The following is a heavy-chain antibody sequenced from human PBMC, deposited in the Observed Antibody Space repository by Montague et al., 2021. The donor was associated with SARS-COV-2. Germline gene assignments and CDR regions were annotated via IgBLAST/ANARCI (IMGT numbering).Heavy chain of an antibody. Sequence: TLSLTCSVSGDSLSSGSYYWSWIRQPAGKGLEWIGRIYRGESPNYNPSLKSRVTISGDMSKNQFSLNVSSVTAADTAVYYCTRDPITGTTGTIYNYYGVDVWGQGTTVTVSS. J-gene: IGHJ6*02. V-gene: IGHV4-61*02. D-gene: IGHD1-20*01. CDR3: TRDPITGTTGTIYNYYGVDV. CDR2: IYRGESP. CDR1: GDSLSSGSYY.